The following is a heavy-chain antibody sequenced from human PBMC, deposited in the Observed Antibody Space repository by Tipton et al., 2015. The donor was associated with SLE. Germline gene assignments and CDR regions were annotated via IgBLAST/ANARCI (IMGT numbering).Heavy chain of an antibody. V-gene: IGHV3-21*01. CDR1: GLTFSTYS. Sequence: SLRLSCAASGLTFSTYSMNWVRQAPGKGLEWVSSISDRGSYIYYADSVKGRFTISRDNAKNSLYLQMNSLRPEDTAVYYCARVLGSYYVMDVWGQGTTVTVSS. J-gene: IGHJ6*02. CDR2: ISDRGSYI. CDR3: ARVLGSYYVMDV.